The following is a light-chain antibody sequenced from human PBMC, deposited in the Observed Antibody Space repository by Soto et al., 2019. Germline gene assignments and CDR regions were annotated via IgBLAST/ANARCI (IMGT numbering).Light chain of an antibody. J-gene: IGKJ1*01. CDR3: QQYNSYSPT. CDR1: QSISSW. CDR2: DAS. V-gene: IGKV1-5*01. Sequence: DIQMTQSPPTLSASVGERVTITCRASQSISSWLAWYQQKPGKAPKLLIYDASSLESGVPSRFSGSGSGTEFTLTISSLQPDDFATYYCQQYNSYSPTFGQGTKVDI.